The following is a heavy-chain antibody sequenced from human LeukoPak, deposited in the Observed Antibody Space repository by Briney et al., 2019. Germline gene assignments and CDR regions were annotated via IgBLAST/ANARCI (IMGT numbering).Heavy chain of an antibody. CDR3: ARGDIVVVPAAMLGNHYYYYMDV. V-gene: IGHV4-39*07. CDR2: INHSGST. Sequence: SETLSLTCTVSGGSISSSSYYWSWIRQPPGKGLEWIGEINHSGSTNYNPSLKSRVTISVDTSKNQFSLKLSSVTAADTAVYYCARGDIVVVPAAMLGNHYYYYMDVWGKGTTVTVSS. CDR1: GGSISSSSYY. D-gene: IGHD2-2*01. J-gene: IGHJ6*03.